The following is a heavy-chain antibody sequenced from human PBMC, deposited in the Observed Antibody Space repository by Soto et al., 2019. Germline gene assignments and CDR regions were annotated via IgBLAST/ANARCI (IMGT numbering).Heavy chain of an antibody. J-gene: IGHJ6*02. CDR3: ARVRLTTATFHYYYAMDV. V-gene: IGHV4-34*01. CDR1: GGSFIGYS. CDR2: INHSGST. Sequence: QVQLQQWGAGLLKPSETLSLTCAVYGGSFIGYSWSWIRQPPGKGLEWIGEINHSGSTNYNPSLKSRVTISIDTSKNQFSLKLSSVTAADTAVYYCARVRLTTATFHYYYAMDVWGQGTTVTVSS. D-gene: IGHD4-17*01.